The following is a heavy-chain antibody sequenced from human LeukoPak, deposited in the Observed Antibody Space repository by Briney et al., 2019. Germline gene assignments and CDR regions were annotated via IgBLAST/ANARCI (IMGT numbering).Heavy chain of an antibody. CDR2: IYYSGST. D-gene: IGHD6-13*01. J-gene: IGHJ4*02. CDR1: GGSISSSAYH. CDR3: ARHEGAAAGTFDY. Sequence: SQTLSLTCSVSGGSISSSAYHWSWFRQHPGKGLEWIGSIYYSGSTYYNPSLKSRVTISVDTSKNQFSLKLSSVTAADTAVYYCARHEGAAAGTFDYWGQGTLVTVSS. V-gene: IGHV4-39*01.